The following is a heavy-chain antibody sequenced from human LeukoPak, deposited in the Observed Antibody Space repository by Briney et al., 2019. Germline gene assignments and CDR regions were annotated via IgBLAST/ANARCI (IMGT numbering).Heavy chain of an antibody. Sequence: GGSLRLSSAASGFSFRSSGMHRVRQAPGKGVGWVAVIWYDGSNKYYADSVKGRFTISRDNSKNTLYLQMNSLRAEDTAVYYCAKDHTAKGIAAAGVFDYWGQGTLVTVSS. J-gene: IGHJ4*02. CDR2: IWYDGSNK. CDR1: GFSFRSSG. V-gene: IGHV3-33*06. CDR3: AKDHTAKGIAAAGVFDY. D-gene: IGHD6-13*01.